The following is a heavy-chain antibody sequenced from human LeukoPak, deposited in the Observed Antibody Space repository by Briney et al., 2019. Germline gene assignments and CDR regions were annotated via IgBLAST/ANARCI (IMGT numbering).Heavy chain of an antibody. D-gene: IGHD6-13*01. V-gene: IGHV3-30*03. CDR2: ISYDGSKK. J-gene: IGHJ6*02. Sequence: PGGSLRLSCAASGFSFSSYGMHWVRQAPGKGLEWVAVISYDGSKKYYADSVKGRFTISRDNTKNTLYLQMNSLRAEDTAVYYCARERIAAAGTNYYYYGMDVWGQGTTVTVSS. CDR1: GFSFSSYG. CDR3: ARERIAAAGTNYYYYGMDV.